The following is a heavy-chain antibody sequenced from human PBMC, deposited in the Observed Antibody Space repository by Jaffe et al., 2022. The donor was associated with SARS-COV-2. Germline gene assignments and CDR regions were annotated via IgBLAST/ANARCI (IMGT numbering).Heavy chain of an antibody. V-gene: IGHV4-31*03. CDR1: GASSGSGGYY. Sequence: QVQLQESGPGLVKTSQTLSLTCTVSGASSGSGGYYWTWIRQHPGKGLEWVGNIHYSGSTYYNPSLKSRLSLSLDTSENQFSLKLTSVTAADTAVYYCARERVSGYHYGMDVWGQGTKVTVSS. CDR3: ARERVSGYHYGMDV. CDR2: IHYSGST. D-gene: IGHD6-25*01. J-gene: IGHJ6*02.